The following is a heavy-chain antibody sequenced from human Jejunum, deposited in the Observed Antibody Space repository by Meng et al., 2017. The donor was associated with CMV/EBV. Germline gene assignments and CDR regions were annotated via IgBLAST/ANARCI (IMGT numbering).Heavy chain of an antibody. V-gene: IGHV4-61*08. J-gene: IGHJ5*02. CDR3: ARWFDP. CDR2: MYNSGTT. Sequence: LRLACTVSGGAVSGGGYYWMWIRQTPGRGLEWIGNMYNSGTTTYNPSLKSRVSISVDISKNQFSLKLRSVTAADTAVYYCARWFDPWGQGILVTVSS. CDR1: GGAVSGGGYY.